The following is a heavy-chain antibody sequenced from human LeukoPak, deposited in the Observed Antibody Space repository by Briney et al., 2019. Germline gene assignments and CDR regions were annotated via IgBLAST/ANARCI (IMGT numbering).Heavy chain of an antibody. CDR2: IIPIFGTA. Sequence: GASVKVSCKASGGTFSSYAISWVRQAPGQGLEWMGGIIPIFGTANYAQKFQGRVTITTDESTSTAYMELSSLRSEDTAVYYCATFPVTMIVVVTSDAFDIWGQGTMVTVSS. D-gene: IGHD3-22*01. CDR1: GGTFSSYA. CDR3: ATFPVTMIVVVTSDAFDI. V-gene: IGHV1-69*05. J-gene: IGHJ3*02.